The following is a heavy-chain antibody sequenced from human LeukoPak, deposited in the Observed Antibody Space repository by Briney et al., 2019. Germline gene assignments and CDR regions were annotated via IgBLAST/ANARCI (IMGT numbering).Heavy chain of an antibody. CDR2: IIPIFCTA. CDR1: GGTFSSYA. CDR3: ARGRGSSSWYNY. Sequence: ASVKVSCTASGGTFSSYAISWVRQAPGQGLEWMGGIIPIFCTANYAQTFQGRVTITADESTSTACMELSSLRSEDTAVYYCARGRGSSSWYNYWGQGTLVTVSS. J-gene: IGHJ4*02. D-gene: IGHD6-13*01. V-gene: IGHV1-69*13.